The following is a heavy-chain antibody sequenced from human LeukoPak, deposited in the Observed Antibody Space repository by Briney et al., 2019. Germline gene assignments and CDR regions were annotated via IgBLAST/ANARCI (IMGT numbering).Heavy chain of an antibody. CDR3: ARTYSGSYWFDP. Sequence: SETLSLTCTVSGGSISSYYWSWIRQPPGKGLEWIGYIYYSGSTNYNPSLKSRVTISVDTSKNQFSLKLSSVTAADTAVYYCARTYSGSYWFDPWGQGTLVTVSS. D-gene: IGHD1-26*01. CDR2: IYYSGST. CDR1: GGSISSYY. J-gene: IGHJ5*02. V-gene: IGHV4-59*01.